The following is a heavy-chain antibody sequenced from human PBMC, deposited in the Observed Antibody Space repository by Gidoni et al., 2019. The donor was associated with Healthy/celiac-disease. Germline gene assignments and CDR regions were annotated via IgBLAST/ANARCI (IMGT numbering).Heavy chain of an antibody. Sequence: EVQLVESGGVVVQPGGSLRLSCAAAGFTLDDYTMHWVRQAPGKGLEWVSLIIWDGGSTYYADSVKGRFTISRDNSKNSLYLQMNSLRTEDTALYYCAKDITGTTDNWFDPWGQGTLVTVSS. CDR1: GFTLDDYT. D-gene: IGHD1-7*01. J-gene: IGHJ5*02. CDR3: AKDITGTTDNWFDP. V-gene: IGHV3-43*01. CDR2: IIWDGGST.